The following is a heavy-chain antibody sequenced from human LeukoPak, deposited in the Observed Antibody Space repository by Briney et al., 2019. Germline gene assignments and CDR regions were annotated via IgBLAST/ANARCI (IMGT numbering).Heavy chain of an antibody. CDR2: IYTSGST. D-gene: IGHD3-10*01. V-gene: IGHV4-4*07. Sequence: SETLSLTCTVSGGSISSYYWSWIRQPAGKGLEWIGRIYTSGSTNYNPSLKSRVTISVDTSKNQFSLKLSSVTAADTAVYYCARISSAYGSGSYLSRAFDIWGQGTMVTVSS. J-gene: IGHJ3*02. CDR1: GGSISSYY. CDR3: ARISSAYGSGSYLSRAFDI.